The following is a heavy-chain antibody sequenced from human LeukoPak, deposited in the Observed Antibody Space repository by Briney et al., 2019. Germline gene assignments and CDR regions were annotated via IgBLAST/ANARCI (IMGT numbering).Heavy chain of an antibody. CDR2: ISYDGGNK. CDR1: GFTFSGCG. V-gene: IGHV3-30*18. CDR3: AKSAAVVYGMDV. D-gene: IGHD6-19*01. Sequence: GGPLRLSCAASGFTFSGCGMHWVRQAPGKGLEWVALISYDGGNKYYADSVKGRFTISRDNSKNTLYLQMNSLTVEDTAVYYCAKSAAVVYGMDVWGQGTTVTVSS. J-gene: IGHJ6*02.